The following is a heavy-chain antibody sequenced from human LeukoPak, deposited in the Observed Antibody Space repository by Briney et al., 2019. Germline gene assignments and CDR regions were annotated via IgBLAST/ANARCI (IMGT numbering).Heavy chain of an antibody. CDR2: ISGSGGST. Sequence: GGSLRLSCAASGFTFSSYAMSRVRQAPGKGLEWVSAISGSGGSTYYADSVKGRFTISRDNSKNTLYLQMNSLKAEDTAVYYCAKDGKTRNWNYFQAKPVYWGQGTLVTVSS. D-gene: IGHD1-7*01. CDR1: GFTFSSYA. V-gene: IGHV3-23*01. CDR3: AKDGKTRNWNYFQAKPVY. J-gene: IGHJ4*02.